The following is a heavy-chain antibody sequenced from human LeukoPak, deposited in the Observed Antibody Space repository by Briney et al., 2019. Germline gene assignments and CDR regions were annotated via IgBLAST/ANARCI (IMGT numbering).Heavy chain of an antibody. D-gene: IGHD2-21*02. Sequence: GGSLRLSSAASGFTFSSYGMHWVRQAPGKGLEWVAFIRYDGSNKYYADSVKGRFTISRDNSKNTLYLQMNSLRAEDTAVYYCARLTAYGYYYMDVWGKGTTVTVSS. CDR3: ARLTAYGYYYMDV. CDR1: GFTFSSYG. V-gene: IGHV3-30*02. CDR2: IRYDGSNK. J-gene: IGHJ6*03.